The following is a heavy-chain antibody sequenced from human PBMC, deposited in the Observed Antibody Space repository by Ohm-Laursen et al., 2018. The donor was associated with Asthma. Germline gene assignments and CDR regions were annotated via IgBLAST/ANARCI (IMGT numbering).Heavy chain of an antibody. CDR2: ISDSSEYI. V-gene: IGHV3-21*01. CDR3: ARGMLISGVVITAYDN. Sequence: SLRLSCSASGFTFSDYHMTWVRQAPGKGLEWVSSISDSSEYIYYADSVRGRFTVSRDNAKNSMDLQMDRLRAEDTAVYYCARGMLISGVVITAYDNWGQGVLVNVSS. CDR1: GFTFSDYH. J-gene: IGHJ4*02. D-gene: IGHD3-3*01.